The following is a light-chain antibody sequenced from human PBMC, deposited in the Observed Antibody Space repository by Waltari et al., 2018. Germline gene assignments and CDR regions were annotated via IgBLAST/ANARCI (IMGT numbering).Light chain of an antibody. CDR3: LVWHSTTDHHGV. V-gene: IGLV3-21*04. CDR1: NIGSKS. J-gene: IGLJ2*01. CDR2: YDS. Sequence: SYVVTQSPSVSVAPGETARITCGGDNIGSKSVHWCQQRRGQAPVLVIAYDSDRPSGIRGRVSGSNSGNTATLTISWVEADDEADYYCLVWHSTTDHHGVFGGGTKLTVL.